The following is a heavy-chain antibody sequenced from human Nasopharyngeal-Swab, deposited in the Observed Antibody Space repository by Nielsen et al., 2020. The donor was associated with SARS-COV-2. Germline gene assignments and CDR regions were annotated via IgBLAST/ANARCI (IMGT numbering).Heavy chain of an antibody. D-gene: IGHD3-10*01. CDR2: IYYSGST. J-gene: IGHJ6*03. V-gene: IGHV4-39*06. CDR1: GGSISSSSYY. Sequence: SETLSLTCTVSGGSISSSSYYWGWIRQPPGKGLEWIGSIYYSGSTYYNPSLKSRVTISVDTSKNQFPLKLSSVTAADTAVYYCAIERGRGGIWNYYYYYMDVWGKGTTVTVSS. CDR3: AIERGRGGIWNYYYYYMDV.